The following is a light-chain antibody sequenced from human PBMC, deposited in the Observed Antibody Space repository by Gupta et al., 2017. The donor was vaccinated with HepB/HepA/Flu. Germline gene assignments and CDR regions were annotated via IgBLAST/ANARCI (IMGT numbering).Light chain of an antibody. Sequence: EIVLTQPPAPLSVSPGERATLSCRASESVRSNVAWYQQKPGQAPRLLIYGASTRATGVPVRFSGSGSGTEFTLSISSLQSGDFAVYYCQQYDNWPPWTFGPGTKVEIK. CDR2: GAS. J-gene: IGKJ1*01. V-gene: IGKV3-15*01. CDR1: ESVRSN. CDR3: QQYDNWPPWT.